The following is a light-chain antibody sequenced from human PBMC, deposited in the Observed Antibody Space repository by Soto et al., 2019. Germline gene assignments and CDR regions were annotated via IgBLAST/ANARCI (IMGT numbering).Light chain of an antibody. CDR3: QQLNSYPLT. CDR2: DAS. Sequence: IQMTQSPSSLSASVGDRVTITCRASQSISSYLNWAQQKPGKAHKLLIYDASSLESGVPSRFSGSGSGTDFTLTISSVQPEDFATYYCQQLNSYPLTFGGGTKVDIK. V-gene: IGKV1-13*02. CDR1: QSISSY. J-gene: IGKJ4*01.